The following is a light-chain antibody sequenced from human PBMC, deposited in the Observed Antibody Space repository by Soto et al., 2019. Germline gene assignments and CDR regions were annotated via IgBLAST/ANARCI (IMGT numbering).Light chain of an antibody. V-gene: IGLV1-51*01. CDR2: DNN. CDR3: NTWDDSLSAVV. CDR1: TSNIGNNY. J-gene: IGLJ2*01. Sequence: QSVLTQPPSVSAAPGQTVTISCSGTTSNIGNNYVSWYQQLPGTAPKLLIYDNNKRPSGIPDRFSASKSGTSATLGITGLQTGDEADYYCNTWDDSLSAVVFGGGTKLTVL.